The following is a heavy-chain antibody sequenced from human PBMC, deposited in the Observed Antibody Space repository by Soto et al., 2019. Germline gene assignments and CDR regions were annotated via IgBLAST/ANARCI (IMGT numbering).Heavy chain of an antibody. CDR3: ARDKPLANGYNYSYGMDV. CDR1: GGSINSYY. V-gene: IGHV4-59*01. D-gene: IGHD6-6*01. CDR2: IYYSGST. Sequence: SETLSLTCTASGGSINSYYWIWIRQPPGKGLEWIGYIYYSGSTNYNPSLKSRVTISVDTSKNQFSLKLSSVTAAETAVYYCARDKPLANGYNYSYGMDVWGQGATVTVCS. J-gene: IGHJ6*02.